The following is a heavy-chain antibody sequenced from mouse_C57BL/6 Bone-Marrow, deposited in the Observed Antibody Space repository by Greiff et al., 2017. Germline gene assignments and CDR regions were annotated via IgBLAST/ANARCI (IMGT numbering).Heavy chain of an antibody. V-gene: IGHV14-4*01. J-gene: IGHJ2*01. CDR1: GFNFTDDY. Sequence: VQLQQSGAELVRPGASVKLSCTASGFNFTDDYMHWVKQRPEQGLEWIGWIDPENGDTEYASKFQGKATITADTSSNTAYLQLSSLTSEDTAVYYCTTGSCYYWGQGTALTVSS. CDR3: TTGSCYY. CDR2: IDPENGDT.